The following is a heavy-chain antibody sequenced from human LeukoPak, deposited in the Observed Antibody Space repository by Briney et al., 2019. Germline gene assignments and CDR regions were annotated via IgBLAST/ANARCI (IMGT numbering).Heavy chain of an antibody. CDR1: GFTLSSYS. V-gene: IGHV3-21*01. Sequence: NPGGSLRLSCAASGFTLSSYSMNWVRQAPGKGLEWVSSISSSSSYIYYADSVKGRFTISRDNAKNSLDLQMNSLRDEDTAVYYCARNLYSGSSWKYFDYWGQGTLVTVAS. D-gene: IGHD6-13*01. J-gene: IGHJ4*02. CDR2: ISSSSSYI. CDR3: ARNLYSGSSWKYFDY.